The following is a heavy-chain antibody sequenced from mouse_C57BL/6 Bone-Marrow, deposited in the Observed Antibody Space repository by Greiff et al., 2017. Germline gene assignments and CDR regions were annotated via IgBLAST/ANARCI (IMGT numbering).Heavy chain of an antibody. CDR1: GYTFTSYW. Sequence: LQQPGAELVMPGASVKLSCKASGYTFTSYWMHWVKQRPGQGLEWIGEIDPSDSYTNYNQKFKGKSTLTVDKSSSTAYMQLSSLTSEDSAVYYCARRINPYYFDYWGQGTTLTVSS. V-gene: IGHV1-69*01. CDR3: ARRINPYYFDY. J-gene: IGHJ2*01. CDR2: IDPSDSYT. D-gene: IGHD2-4*01.